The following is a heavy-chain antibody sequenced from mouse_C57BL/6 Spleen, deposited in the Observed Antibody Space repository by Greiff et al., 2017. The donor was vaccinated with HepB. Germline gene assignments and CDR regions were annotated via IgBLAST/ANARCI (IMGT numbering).Heavy chain of an antibody. D-gene: IGHD2-2*01. V-gene: IGHV5-17*01. J-gene: IGHJ4*01. CDR1: GFTFSDYG. CDR3: ARAMVTYYYAMDY. CDR2: ISSGSSTI. Sequence: EVNVVESGGGLVKPGGSLKLSCAASGFTFSDYGMHWVRQAPEKGLEWVAYISSGSSTIYYADTVKGRFTISRDNAKNTLFLQMTSLRSEDTAMYYCARAMVTYYYAMDYWGQGTSVTVSS.